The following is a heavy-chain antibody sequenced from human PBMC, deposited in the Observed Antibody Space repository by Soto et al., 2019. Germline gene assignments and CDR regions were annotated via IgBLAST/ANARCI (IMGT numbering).Heavy chain of an antibody. CDR2: IIPILGIA. Sequence: SVKVSCKASGGTFSSYTISWVRQAPGQGLEWMGRIIPILGIANYAQKFQGRVTITADKSTSTAYMELSGLRSEDTAVYYCAREGGIYYGSGSYYPFDYWGQGTLVTVSS. J-gene: IGHJ4*02. D-gene: IGHD3-10*01. V-gene: IGHV1-69*02. CDR1: GGTFSSYT. CDR3: AREGGIYYGSGSYYPFDY.